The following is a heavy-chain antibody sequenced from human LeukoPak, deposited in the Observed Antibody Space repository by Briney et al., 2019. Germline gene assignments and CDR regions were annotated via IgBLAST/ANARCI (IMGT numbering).Heavy chain of an antibody. CDR2: IIPILGIA. Sequence: SVKVSCKASGYTFTGYYMHWVRQAPGQGLEWMGRIIPILGIANYAQKFQGRVTITADKSTSTAYMELSSLRSEDTAVYYCAIPVDSVAMDFDIWGQGTMVTVSS. J-gene: IGHJ3*02. V-gene: IGHV1-69*02. CDR3: AIPVDSVAMDFDI. D-gene: IGHD2-21*01. CDR1: GYTFTGYY.